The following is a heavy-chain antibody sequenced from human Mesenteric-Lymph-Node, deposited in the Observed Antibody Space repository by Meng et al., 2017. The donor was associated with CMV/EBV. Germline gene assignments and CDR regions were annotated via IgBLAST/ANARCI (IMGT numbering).Heavy chain of an antibody. D-gene: IGHD3-22*01. V-gene: IGHV3-7*01. Sequence: GESLKISCAASGFPFSSYWMYWVRQAPGKGLEWVANIKEDGSRKNYVDSVKGRFTVSRDNAKNSLYLQMNSLRHDDTGVYYCGRAMGLGYFPMDVWAQGTTVTVSS. J-gene: IGHJ6*02. CDR3: GRAMGLGYFPMDV. CDR2: IKEDGSRK. CDR1: GFPFSSYW.